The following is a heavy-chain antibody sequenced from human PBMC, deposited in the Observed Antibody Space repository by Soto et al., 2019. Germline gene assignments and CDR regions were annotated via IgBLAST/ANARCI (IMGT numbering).Heavy chain of an antibody. J-gene: IGHJ3*02. Sequence: PGGSLRLSCAASGFTFSSYGMHWVRQAPGKWLEWVAVIWYDGSNKYYADSVKGRFTISRDNSKNTLYLQMNSLRAEDTAVYYCARGESPRDDAFDIWGQGTMVTVSS. CDR2: IWYDGSNK. CDR1: GFTFSSYG. CDR3: ARGESPRDDAFDI. V-gene: IGHV3-33*01.